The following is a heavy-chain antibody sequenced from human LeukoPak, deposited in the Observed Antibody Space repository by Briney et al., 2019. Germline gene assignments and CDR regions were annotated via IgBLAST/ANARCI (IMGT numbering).Heavy chain of an antibody. CDR3: ARDGNLTPHAFDI. J-gene: IGHJ3*02. CDR1: GYTFTSYG. Sequence: ASVKVSCKASGYTFTSYGISWVRQAPGQGLEWMGIINPSGGSTSYAQKFQGRVTMTRDTSTSTVYMELSSLRSEDTAVYYCARDGNLTPHAFDIWGQGTMVTVSS. CDR2: INPSGGST. V-gene: IGHV1-46*01. D-gene: IGHD1-26*01.